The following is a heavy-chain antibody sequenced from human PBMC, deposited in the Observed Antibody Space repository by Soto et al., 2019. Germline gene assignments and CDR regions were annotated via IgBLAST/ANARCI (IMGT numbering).Heavy chain of an antibody. D-gene: IGHD2-15*01. CDR2: ISAYNGNT. Sequence: ASVKVSCKASGYTFTSYGISWVRQAPGQGLEWMGWISAYNGNTNYAQKLQGRVTMTTDTSTSTAYMELRSLRSEDTAVYYCAGLVVDDNLNHYYYSMDVWGQGTTVTVSS. V-gene: IGHV1-18*04. CDR1: GYTFTSYG. CDR3: AGLVVDDNLNHYYYSMDV. J-gene: IGHJ6*02.